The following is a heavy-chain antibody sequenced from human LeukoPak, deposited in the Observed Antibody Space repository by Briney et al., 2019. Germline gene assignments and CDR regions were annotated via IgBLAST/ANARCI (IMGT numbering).Heavy chain of an antibody. CDR1: GYSISNGYY. J-gene: IGHJ4*02. CDR3: ARRHSSGWFYY. Sequence: SETLSLTCTVSGYSISNGYYWDWIRQPPGRGLEWIGNIYRSGSTSYNPSLKSRVTISVDTSKNQFSLMVNSVTAADTAVYYCARRHSSGWFYYWGQGTLVTVSS. CDR2: IYRSGST. V-gene: IGHV4-38-2*02. D-gene: IGHD6-19*01.